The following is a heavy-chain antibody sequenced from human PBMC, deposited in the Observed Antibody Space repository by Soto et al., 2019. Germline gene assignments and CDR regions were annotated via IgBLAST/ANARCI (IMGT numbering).Heavy chain of an antibody. CDR2: IGSDGST. CDR3: AKDPSTHLFDS. V-gene: IGHV3-23*01. Sequence: VGSLRLSCAASGFPFSRHAMAWVRRAAGRGLEWVATIGSDGSTYHAESVKGRFSISRDNYGNMLHLQLNSLRVEDTGIYYCAKDPSTHLFDSWGQGTLVTVYS. CDR1: GFPFSRHA. J-gene: IGHJ4*02.